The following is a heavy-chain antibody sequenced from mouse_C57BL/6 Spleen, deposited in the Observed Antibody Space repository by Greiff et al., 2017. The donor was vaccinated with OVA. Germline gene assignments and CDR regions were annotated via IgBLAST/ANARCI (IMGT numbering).Heavy chain of an antibody. J-gene: IGHJ1*03. V-gene: IGHV1-80*01. CDR1: GYAFSSYW. CDR3: ARRVYYGSRGYFDV. Sequence: VQLQQSGAELVKPGASVKISCKASGYAFSSYWMNWVKQRPGKGLEWIGQIYPGDGDTNYNGKFKGKATLTADKSSSTAYMQLSSLTSEDSAVYFCARRVYYGSRGYFDVWGTGTTVTVSS. D-gene: IGHD1-1*01. CDR2: IYPGDGDT.